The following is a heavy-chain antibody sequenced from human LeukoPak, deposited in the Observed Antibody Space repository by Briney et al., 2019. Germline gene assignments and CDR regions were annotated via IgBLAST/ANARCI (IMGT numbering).Heavy chain of an antibody. D-gene: IGHD5/OR15-5a*01. CDR3: ARAVLPDNSVYRPFDY. CDR2: IKPDGSEI. J-gene: IGHJ4*02. Sequence: GGSLRLSCVGYGFTFGSYSMTWIRQAPGKGLEWVANIKPDGSEIHYVGFVEGRFTISRDNAKNSVYLQMNSLSAEDTALYYCARAVLPDNSVYRPFDYWGQGTLVTVSS. CDR1: GFTFGSYS. V-gene: IGHV3-7*01.